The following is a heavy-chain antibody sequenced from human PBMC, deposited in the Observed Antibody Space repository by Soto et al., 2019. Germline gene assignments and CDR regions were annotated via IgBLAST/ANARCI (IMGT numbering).Heavy chain of an antibody. CDR1: GGSFSGYY. CDR3: ARRTYYYGSGSYRPEYYFDY. J-gene: IGHJ4*02. D-gene: IGHD3-10*01. V-gene: IGHV4-34*01. CDR2: INHSGST. Sequence: QVQLQQWGAGLLKPSETLSLTCAVYGGSFSGYYWIWIRQPPGKGLEWIGEINHSGSTNYNPSLKSRVTISVDTSKNQFSLSLSSVTAADTAVYYCARRTYYYGSGSYRPEYYFDYWGQGTLVTVSS.